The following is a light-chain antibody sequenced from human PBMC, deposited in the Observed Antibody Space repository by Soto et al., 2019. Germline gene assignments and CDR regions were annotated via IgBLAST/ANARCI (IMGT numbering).Light chain of an antibody. CDR3: SSYSSTNTDVV. J-gene: IGLJ2*01. CDR2: DVT. CDR1: SSDVGAYNY. V-gene: IGLV2-14*03. Sequence: QSVLTQPASVSGSPGQSITISCTGTSSDVGAYNYVSWYQQLPGKAPKLMIYDVTNRPSGVSDRFSGSKSGSTASLTISGLQAEDEAEYYCSSYSSTNTDVVFGGGTKLTVL.